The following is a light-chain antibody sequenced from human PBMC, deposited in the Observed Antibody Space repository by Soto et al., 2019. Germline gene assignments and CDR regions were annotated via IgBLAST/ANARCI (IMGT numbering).Light chain of an antibody. V-gene: IGKV1-33*01. Sequence: DIQXTQTDSDRPTRIGYRVTSICRASQSISNYLNCYKQKTRKXPXXXIYDAYNLETGVASRFRGSGYATDFTSTISRLQHEDTATYSCQPYETPHTFGQGTRLET. CDR2: DAY. CDR3: QPYETPHT. CDR1: QSISNY. J-gene: IGKJ5*01.